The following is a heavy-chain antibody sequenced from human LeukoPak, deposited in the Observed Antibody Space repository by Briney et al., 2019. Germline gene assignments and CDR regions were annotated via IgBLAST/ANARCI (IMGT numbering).Heavy chain of an antibody. D-gene: IGHD1-14*01. J-gene: IGHJ4*02. CDR2: INSDGSST. Sequence: PGGSLRLSCAASGFTFSSYWMHWVRQATGKGLVWVSCINSDGSSTRYADSVKGRFTISRDNSKNTLYLEMNSLRAEDTAVYYCAKRKPHYFDGWGQGTLVTVSS. CDR3: AKRKPHYFDG. CDR1: GFTFSSYW. V-gene: IGHV3-74*01.